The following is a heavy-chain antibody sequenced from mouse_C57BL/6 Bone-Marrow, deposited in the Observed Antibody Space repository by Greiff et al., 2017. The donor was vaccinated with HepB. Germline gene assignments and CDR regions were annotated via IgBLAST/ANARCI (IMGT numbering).Heavy chain of an antibody. CDR2: IRNKANGYTT. V-gene: IGHV7-3*01. D-gene: IGHD1-1*01. Sequence: EVQRVESGGGLVQPGGSLSLSCAASGFTFTDYYMSWVRQPPGKALEWLGFIRNKANGYTTEYSASLKGRFTISRDNSQSILYLQMNALRAEDSATYYCARSYYDGSSYAMDYWGQGTSVTVSS. CDR3: ARSYYDGSSYAMDY. J-gene: IGHJ4*01. CDR1: GFTFTDYY.